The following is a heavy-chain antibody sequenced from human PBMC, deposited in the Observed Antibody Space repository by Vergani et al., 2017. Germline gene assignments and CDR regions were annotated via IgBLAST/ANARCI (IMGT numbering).Heavy chain of an antibody. CDR2: TWYDGNNK. J-gene: IGHJ5*02. V-gene: IGHV3-33*01. Sequence: QVQLLESGGGVFHPGRSLRLSCAASGFTFNQYGMHWVRQAPGKGLEWGACTWYDGNNKKYADSVKGRFTISRDNSKITMYLQMNSLRDEDTGVYYCARDLRLLYNRFDPWGQGTLVTVSS. CDR3: ARDLRLLYNRFDP. D-gene: IGHD1-14*01. CDR1: GFTFNQYG.